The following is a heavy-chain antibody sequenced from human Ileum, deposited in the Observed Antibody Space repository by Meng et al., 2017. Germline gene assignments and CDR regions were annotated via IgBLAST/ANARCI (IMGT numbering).Heavy chain of an antibody. CDR2: INHSGST. CDR3: ARGGGRYGPDFDY. J-gene: IGHJ4*02. V-gene: IGHV4-34*01. D-gene: IGHD3-16*01. Sequence: GRLQQWGGGLLSPSETLLLTCAVYGGSFSGYYWSWIRQPPGKGLEWIGEINHSGSTNYNPSLKSRVTISVDTSKNQFSLKLSSVTAADTAVYYCARGGGRYGPDFDYWGQGTLVTVSS. CDR1: GGSFSGYY.